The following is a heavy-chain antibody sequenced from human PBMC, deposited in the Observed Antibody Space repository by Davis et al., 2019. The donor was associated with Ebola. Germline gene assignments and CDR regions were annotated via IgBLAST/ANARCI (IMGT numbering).Heavy chain of an antibody. CDR3: ARAVMTGGQ. D-gene: IGHD2-21*01. Sequence: MPSETLSLTCTVSGGSISSYYWSWIRQPPGKGLDWIGYIYYSGSTNYNPSLKSRVTISVDTSKNQFSLKLNSVTAADTAIYYCARAVMTGGQWGQGTLVTVSS. J-gene: IGHJ4*02. CDR1: GGSISSYY. V-gene: IGHV4-59*12. CDR2: IYYSGST.